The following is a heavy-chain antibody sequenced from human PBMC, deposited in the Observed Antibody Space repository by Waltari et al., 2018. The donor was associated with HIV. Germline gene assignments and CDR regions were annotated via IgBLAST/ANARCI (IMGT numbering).Heavy chain of an antibody. J-gene: IGHJ4*02. CDR1: GGSISSGGYY. CDR2: IYYSGST. D-gene: IGHD3-22*01. Sequence: QVQLQESGPGLVKPSQTLSLTCTVSGGSISSGGYYWSWIRQHPGKGLEWIGYIYYSGSTYYSPSLKSRVMRSVDTSKNQFSLKLSSVTAADTAVYYCARCITLIEVGHFFDYWGQGTLVTVSS. CDR3: ARCITLIEVGHFFDY. V-gene: IGHV4-31*03.